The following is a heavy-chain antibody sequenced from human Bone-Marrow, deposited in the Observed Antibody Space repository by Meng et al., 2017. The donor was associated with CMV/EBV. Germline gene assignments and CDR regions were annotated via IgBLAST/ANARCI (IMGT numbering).Heavy chain of an antibody. CDR3: AKDAPRSSGWFYFDY. CDR2: ISASGATT. D-gene: IGHD6-19*01. CDR1: GFTFSSYD. J-gene: IGHJ4*02. Sequence: GESLKISCAASGFTFSSYDMGWVRQAPGKGLEWVSAISASGATTYSADSMKGRFTISRDNSRNTLYLQMNSLSAEDTAVYYCAKDAPRSSGWFYFDYWGQGTLVTVSS. V-gene: IGHV3-23*01.